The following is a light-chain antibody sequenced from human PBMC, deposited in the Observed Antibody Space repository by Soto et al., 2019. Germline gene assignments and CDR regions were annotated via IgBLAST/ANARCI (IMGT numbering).Light chain of an antibody. V-gene: IGLV2-18*01. Sequence: SALTQPPSVSGSPGQSVTISCTGTKEVASYNRVSWYQQTPGTSPKLLIYDVTKRASGISDRFSGSKSGNTASLTISGLHTDDEGDYYCGLYTIAETVVLGGGTKVPVL. CDR3: GLYTIAETVV. CDR1: KEVASYNR. CDR2: DVT. J-gene: IGLJ2*01.